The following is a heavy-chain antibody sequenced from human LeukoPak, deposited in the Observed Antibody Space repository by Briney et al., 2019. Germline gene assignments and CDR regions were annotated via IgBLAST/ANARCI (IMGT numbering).Heavy chain of an antibody. CDR1: GYTFNGYY. Sequence: ASVKVSCKASGYTFNGYYMLWVRQAPGQGLEWMGRINPNSGGTNYAQKFQGRVTMTRDTSISTAYMELSRLRSDDTAVYYCARGNSGYDSVFDYWGQGTLVTVSS. J-gene: IGHJ4*02. CDR2: INPNSGGT. V-gene: IGHV1-2*06. CDR3: ARGNSGYDSVFDY. D-gene: IGHD5-12*01.